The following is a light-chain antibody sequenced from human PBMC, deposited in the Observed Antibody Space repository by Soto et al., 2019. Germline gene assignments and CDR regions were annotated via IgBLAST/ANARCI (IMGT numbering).Light chain of an antibody. J-gene: IGKJ2*01. CDR3: QQSYSTLLYA. Sequence: DIQMTQSPSSLSASVGDRVTITCRASQSISSYLNWYQQKPGKAPKLLIYAASSLQSGVPSRFSGSGSGTDFNLTISSLQPEDFATDYCQQSYSTLLYACGQGTKLEIK. CDR1: QSISSY. V-gene: IGKV1-39*01. CDR2: AAS.